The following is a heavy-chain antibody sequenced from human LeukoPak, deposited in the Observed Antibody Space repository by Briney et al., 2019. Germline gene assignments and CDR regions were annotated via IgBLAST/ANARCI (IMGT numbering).Heavy chain of an antibody. V-gene: IGHV4-30-4*01. Sequence: PSETLSLTCTVSGGSISSGDYYWSWIRQSPGKGLEWIGYIYYSGSTYYNPSLKSRVTISVDTSKNQFSLKLSSVTAADTAVYYCARGFYDSSGYYGYDYWGQGTLVTVSS. D-gene: IGHD3-22*01. CDR1: GGSISSGDYY. CDR3: ARGFYDSSGYYGYDY. J-gene: IGHJ4*02. CDR2: IYYSGST.